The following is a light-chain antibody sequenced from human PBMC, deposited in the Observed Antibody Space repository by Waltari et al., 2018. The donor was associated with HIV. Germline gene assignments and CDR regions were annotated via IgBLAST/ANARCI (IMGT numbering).Light chain of an antibody. CDR3: QQSYSFAHIT. CDR1: QSISSY. Sequence: DIQMTQSPSSLSASVGDRVTITCRASQSISSYLNWYQQKPGKAPKLLIYAASSLQSGVPSRFSGSGSGTDFTLTISSLQPEDFATYYCQQSYSFAHITFGQGTRLEIK. V-gene: IGKV1-39*01. J-gene: IGKJ5*01. CDR2: AAS.